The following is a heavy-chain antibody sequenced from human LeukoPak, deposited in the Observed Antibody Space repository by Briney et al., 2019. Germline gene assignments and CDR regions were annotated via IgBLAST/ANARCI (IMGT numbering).Heavy chain of an antibody. CDR3: ARDRGSITIFGVVTTYYYYYGMDV. V-gene: IGHV3-23*01. CDR1: GFTFSSYA. CDR2: ISGSGGST. D-gene: IGHD3-3*01. J-gene: IGHJ6*02. Sequence: PGGSLRLSCAASGFTFSSYAMSWVRQAPGKGLEWVPAISGSGGSTYYADSVKGRFTISRDNAKNSLYLQMNSLRAEDTAVYYCARDRGSITIFGVVTTYYYYYGMDVWGQGTTVTVSS.